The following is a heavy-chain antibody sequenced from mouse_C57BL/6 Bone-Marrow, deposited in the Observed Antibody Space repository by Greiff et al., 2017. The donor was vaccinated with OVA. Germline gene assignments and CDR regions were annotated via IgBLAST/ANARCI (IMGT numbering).Heavy chain of an antibody. CDR1: GFNIKNTY. CDR2: TDPANDNT. CDR3: ARGNFGSSFYAMDY. D-gene: IGHD1-1*01. V-gene: IGHV14-3*01. Sequence: VQLQQSVAELVRPGASVKLSCTASGFNIKNTYMHWVKQRPEQGLEWIGRTDPANDNTKYAPKFQGKATMTADTSSNTAYLQLSSLSSEDTAVYCCARGNFGSSFYAMDYWGQGTSVTVSS. J-gene: IGHJ4*01.